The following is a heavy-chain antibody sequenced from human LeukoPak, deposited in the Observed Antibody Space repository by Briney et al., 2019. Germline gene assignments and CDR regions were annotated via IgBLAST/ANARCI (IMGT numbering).Heavy chain of an antibody. CDR1: GFTISSSF. J-gene: IGHJ3*02. CDR3: AKEKRNLRGTRDAFDI. CDR2: TYSDGTT. D-gene: IGHD1-7*01. V-gene: IGHV3-53*01. Sequence: GGSLRLSCAASGFTISSSFMTWVRQAPGKGLEWVSVTYSDGTTYYADSVKGRFTISRDNSKNTLDLQMNSLRADDAATYYCAKEKRNLRGTRDAFDIWGQGTLVTVSA.